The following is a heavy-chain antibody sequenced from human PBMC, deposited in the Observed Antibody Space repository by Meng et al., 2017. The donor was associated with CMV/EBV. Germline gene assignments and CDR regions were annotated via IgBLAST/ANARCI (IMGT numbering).Heavy chain of an antibody. V-gene: IGHV4-61*01. CDR3: ARESIVVVPAAIGGGYYYYGMDV. D-gene: IGHD2-2*02. CDR1: GGSVSSGSYY. Sequence: SETLSLTCTVSGGSVSSGSYYWSWIRQPPGKGLEWIGYIYYSGSTNYNPSLKSRVTISVDTSKNQFYLKLSSVTAADTAVYYCARESIVVVPAAIGGGYYYYGMDVWGQGTTVTVSS. CDR2: IYYSGST. J-gene: IGHJ6*02.